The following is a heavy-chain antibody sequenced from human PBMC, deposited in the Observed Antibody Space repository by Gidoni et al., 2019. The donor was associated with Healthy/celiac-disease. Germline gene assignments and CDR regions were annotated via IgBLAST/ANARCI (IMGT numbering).Heavy chain of an antibody. CDR3: ARANDYYGSRYFDL. Sequence: VQLQQWGAGLLKPSETLSLTCAVYGGSFSGYYWSWIRQPPGKGLEWIGEINHSGSTNYNPSLKSRVTISVDTSKNQFSLKLSSVTAADTAVYYCARANDYYGSRYFDLWGRGTLVTVSS. V-gene: IGHV4-34*01. CDR2: INHSGST. J-gene: IGHJ2*01. CDR1: GGSFSGYY. D-gene: IGHD3-10*01.